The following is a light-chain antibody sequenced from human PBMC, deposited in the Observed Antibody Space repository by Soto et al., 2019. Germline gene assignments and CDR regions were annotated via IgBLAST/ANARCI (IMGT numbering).Light chain of an antibody. J-gene: IGKJ3*01. Sequence: DIQMPQSPSSVSASVGDRVSITCRASQGISNWLAWYQQKPGRAPKLLIYAASSLQSGVSSRFSGSGSGTDFTLTISSLQPEDFATYYCQQGNSFPFTVGPGTKVDIK. V-gene: IGKV1D-12*01. CDR2: AAS. CDR1: QGISNW. CDR3: QQGNSFPFT.